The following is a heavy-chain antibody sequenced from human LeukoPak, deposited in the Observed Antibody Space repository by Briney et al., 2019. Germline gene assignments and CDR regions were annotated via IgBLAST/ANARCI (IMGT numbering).Heavy chain of an antibody. CDR2: IHYSGST. J-gene: IGHJ4*02. D-gene: IGHD6-19*01. CDR1: GGSISRQY. CDR3: ARHGEYTSGWYDY. V-gene: IGHV4-59*08. Sequence: ETLSLTCTVSGGSISRQYWSWVRQPPGNGLEWIGYIHYSGSTNYNPSLKRRVTISVDTSKNQFSLNLSSVTAADTAVYYCARHGEYTSGWYDYWGQGTLVTVSS.